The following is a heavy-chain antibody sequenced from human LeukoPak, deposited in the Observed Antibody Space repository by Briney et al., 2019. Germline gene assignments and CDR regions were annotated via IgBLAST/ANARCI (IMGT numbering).Heavy chain of an antibody. J-gene: IGHJ3*02. Sequence: GGSLRLSCAASGFTVRSNYMSWVRQAPGKGLELVASTNQDGSEKYHVDSVKGRFTISRDNDKNSLYLQMNSLRAEDTAVYYCARDPGFSAFDIWGQGAVVTVSS. V-gene: IGHV3-7*01. CDR2: TNQDGSEK. CDR1: GFTVRSNY. CDR3: ARDPGFSAFDI.